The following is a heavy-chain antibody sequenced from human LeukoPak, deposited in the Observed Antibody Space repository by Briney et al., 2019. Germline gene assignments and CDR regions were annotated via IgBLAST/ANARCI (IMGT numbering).Heavy chain of an antibody. D-gene: IGHD2-2*01. CDR3: ARGSAVYCSSTSCYQDY. CDR1: GYTFTSYD. Sequence: ASVKVSCKASGYTFTSYDINWVRQATGQGLEWMGWMNPNSGNTGYAQKFQGRVTITRNTSISTAYMELSSPRSEDTAVYYCARGSAVYCSSTSCYQDYWGQGTLVTVSS. CDR2: MNPNSGNT. J-gene: IGHJ4*02. V-gene: IGHV1-8*03.